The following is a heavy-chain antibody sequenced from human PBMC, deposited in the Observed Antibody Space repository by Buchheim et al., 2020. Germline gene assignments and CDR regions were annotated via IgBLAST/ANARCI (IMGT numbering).Heavy chain of an antibody. V-gene: IGHV3-7*01. Sequence: EVQLVESGGGLVQPGGSLRLSCAASGFTFSSYCMSWVRLAPGKGLEWVANIKQDGSENYYVDSVMGRLTISRDNAKNSLYLQMNSLRAEDTAVYYCARGGWIQLWTPLDYWGQGTL. CDR1: GFTFSSYC. D-gene: IGHD5-18*01. CDR3: ARGGWIQLWTPLDY. J-gene: IGHJ4*02. CDR2: IKQDGSEN.